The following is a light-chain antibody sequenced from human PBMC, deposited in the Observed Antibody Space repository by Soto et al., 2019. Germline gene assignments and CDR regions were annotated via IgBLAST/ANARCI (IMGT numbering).Light chain of an antibody. Sequence: IVLTQSPATLSLSPGERATLSCRASQSVKSHVAWYQLKPGQAPRLLIFDTTNRTTGTPTRFSGSGSGTDFTLTSSRVEHEDFAVYYWQQRGNWPITFGGGTKVEI. CDR3: QQRGNWPIT. CDR1: QSVKSH. CDR2: DTT. V-gene: IGKV3-11*01. J-gene: IGKJ4*01.